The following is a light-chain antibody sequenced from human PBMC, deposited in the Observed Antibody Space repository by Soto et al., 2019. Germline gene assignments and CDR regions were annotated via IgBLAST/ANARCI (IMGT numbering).Light chain of an antibody. J-gene: IGKJ4*01. CDR1: QNINNW. V-gene: IGKV1-5*03. CDR3: QQYNSISLLT. CDR2: RAS. Sequence: DIQMTQSPSTVSASVGDRVTITCRASQNINNWLAWYQQKAGKAPKLLIYRASTLESGVPSRFSGSGSGTEFTLTISSLQPDDFATYYCQQYNSISLLTFGGGTKVDIK.